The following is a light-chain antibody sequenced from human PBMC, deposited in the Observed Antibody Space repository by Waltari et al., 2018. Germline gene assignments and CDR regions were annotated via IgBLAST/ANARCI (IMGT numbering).Light chain of an antibody. CDR2: DTN. V-gene: IGLV7-46*01. CDR3: LLWYSGARWV. Sequence: QAVVTQEPSLTVSPGGTVTLTCGSSTGAVTSAQYPYWFQPRPGQVPRTLIYDTNNKHARTPARFSGSLLGGKAALTLSGAQPEDEAEYYCLLWYSGARWVFGGGTKLSVL. J-gene: IGLJ3*02. CDR1: TGAVTSAQY.